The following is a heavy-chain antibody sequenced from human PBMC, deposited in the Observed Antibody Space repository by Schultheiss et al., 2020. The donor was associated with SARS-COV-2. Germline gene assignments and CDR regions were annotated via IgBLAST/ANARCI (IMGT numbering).Heavy chain of an antibody. CDR3: AKGSGSSSWHYYYYGMDV. CDR2: IWYDGSNK. J-gene: IGHJ6*02. Sequence: GSLRLSCAASGFTFSSYGMHWVRQAPGKGLEWVAVIWYDGSNKYYADSVKGRFTISRDNSKNTLYLQMNSLRAEDTAVYYCAKGSGSSSWHYYYYGMDVWGQGTTVTVSS. V-gene: IGHV3-33*06. D-gene: IGHD6-13*01. CDR1: GFTFSSYG.